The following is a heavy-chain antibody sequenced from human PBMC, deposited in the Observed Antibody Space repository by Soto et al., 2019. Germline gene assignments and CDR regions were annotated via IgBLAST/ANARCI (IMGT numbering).Heavy chain of an antibody. D-gene: IGHD6-25*01. CDR3: ARDKERPQLGGNYYYILDV. V-gene: IGHV1-69*12. Sequence: QVQLEQSGAEVKKPGSSVKVSCKSSGGTFSNSAISWVRQAPGQGLEWMGGIMPIFRTPDYAQKFQGRVTITADESPSTAYMELRGLRSDDTAVYYCARDKERPQLGGNYYYILDVWGQGTTVTVSS. J-gene: IGHJ6*02. CDR2: IMPIFRTP. CDR1: GGTFSNSA.